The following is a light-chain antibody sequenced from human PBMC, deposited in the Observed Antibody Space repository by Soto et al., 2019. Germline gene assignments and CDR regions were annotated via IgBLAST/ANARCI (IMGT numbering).Light chain of an antibody. CDR2: AAS. CDR3: QQSYSDQWT. J-gene: IGKJ1*01. V-gene: IGKV1-39*01. CDR1: QIIKTY. Sequence: DIQMTQFPSSLSASIGDRVTITCRASQIIKTYLNWYQQNSGKAPKLLIYAASSLQSGVPSRFSGSGSGTDFTLTINSLQPEDLATYFCQQSYSDQWTFGQGTKVESK.